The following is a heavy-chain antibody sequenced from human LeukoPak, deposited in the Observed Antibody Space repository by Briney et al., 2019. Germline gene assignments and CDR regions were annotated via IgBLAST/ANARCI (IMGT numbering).Heavy chain of an antibody. CDR3: ARLIVVVVAARDYYYMDV. D-gene: IGHD2-15*01. V-gene: IGHV1-69*13. CDR2: IIPIFGTA. Sequence: SVKVSCKASGGTFSSYAISWVRQAPGQGLEWMGGIIPIFGTANYAQKFQGRVTITADESTSTAYMELSSLRSEDTAVYYCARLIVVVVAARDYYYMDVWGKGTTVTVSS. J-gene: IGHJ6*03. CDR1: GGTFSSYA.